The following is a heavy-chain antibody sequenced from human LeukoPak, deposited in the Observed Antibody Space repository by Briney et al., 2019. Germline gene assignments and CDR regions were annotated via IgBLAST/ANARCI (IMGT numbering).Heavy chain of an antibody. J-gene: IGHJ6*03. Sequence: PGGSLRLSCAASGFTFSSSGMHWVRQAPGKGLEWVAVISYGGSHKYYADSVKGRFTISRDNSENSLYLQMNSLRAEDTAVYYCTKDTNYDFWSGFSSYMDAWGQGTTVTVSS. V-gene: IGHV3-30*18. CDR1: GFTFSSSG. CDR2: ISYGGSHK. D-gene: IGHD3-3*01. CDR3: TKDTNYDFWSGFSSYMDA.